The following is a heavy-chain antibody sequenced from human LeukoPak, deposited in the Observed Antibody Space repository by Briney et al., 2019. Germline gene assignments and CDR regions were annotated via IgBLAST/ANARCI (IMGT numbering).Heavy chain of an antibody. J-gene: IGHJ5*02. CDR1: GFTFSSFW. Sequence: GGSRRLSWEASGFTFSSFWMSWVRQAPGRGLEWVANIRTDGSEKYYVDSVKDRFTISRDNAKNSLYLQMNSLRAEDTAVYYCARDYTGYFPWGQGTLVIVSS. V-gene: IGHV3-7*03. CDR2: IRTDGSEK. CDR3: ARDYTGYFP. D-gene: IGHD3-9*01.